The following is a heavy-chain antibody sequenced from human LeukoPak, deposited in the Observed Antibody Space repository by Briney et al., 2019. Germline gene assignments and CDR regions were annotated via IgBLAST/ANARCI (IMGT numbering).Heavy chain of an antibody. CDR1: GVTLSNYA. V-gene: IGHV3-30*04. CDR3: ATDYGDYEPIDY. Sequence: PGGSLRLSCTASGVTLSNYAMHWVRRPPGRGLERVAVISFDETNKYYGDSVEGRFSVSRDNSKNTLYLQMNSLRPDDTAMYYCATDYGDYEPIDYWGQGTLVTVSS. D-gene: IGHD4-17*01. CDR2: ISFDETNK. J-gene: IGHJ4*02.